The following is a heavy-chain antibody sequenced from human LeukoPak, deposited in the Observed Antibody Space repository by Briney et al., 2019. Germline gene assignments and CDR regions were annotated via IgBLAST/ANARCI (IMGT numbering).Heavy chain of an antibody. CDR2: IYYSGST. Sequence: SQTLSLPCTVSGGSISIGGYYWGWIRQQPGKGLEWIGYIYYSGSTCYNPSVKSRVTISLDTSKNQFSMKLTSVTAADTAVYYCARDRKGRGKQLEYNWFDSWGQGTLVTVSS. J-gene: IGHJ5*01. V-gene: IGHV4-31*03. CDR1: GGSISIGGYY. CDR3: ARDRKGRGKQLEYNWFDS. D-gene: IGHD6-13*01.